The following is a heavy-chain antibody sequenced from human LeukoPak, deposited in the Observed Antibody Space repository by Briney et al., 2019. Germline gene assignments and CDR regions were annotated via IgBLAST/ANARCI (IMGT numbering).Heavy chain of an antibody. D-gene: IGHD3-22*01. Sequence: GGSLRLSCAASGFTSSSYAMSWVRQAPGKGLEWVSVASSSGGSTYYADSVKGRFTISRDNSKNTLDLQMNSLRAEDTAVYYCVKDYSGGYYYFDYWGQGTLVTVSS. V-gene: IGHV3-23*01. CDR3: VKDYSGGYYYFDY. CDR2: ASSSGGST. J-gene: IGHJ4*02. CDR1: GFTSSSYA.